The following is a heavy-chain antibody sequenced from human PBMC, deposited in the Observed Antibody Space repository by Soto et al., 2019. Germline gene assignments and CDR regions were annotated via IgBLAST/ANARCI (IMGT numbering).Heavy chain of an antibody. Sequence: SETLSVICSVSGASISSADYFWTWIRQSPGKGLEWMGYIFHSGTTYYNPSLKGRLSIAIENSKNQFSLRLTSVTAADSAVYFCAREPYLPKARNDFWGQGALVTVS. V-gene: IGHV4-30-4*01. J-gene: IGHJ4*02. CDR3: AREPYLPKARNDF. CDR1: GASISSADYF. CDR2: IFHSGTT.